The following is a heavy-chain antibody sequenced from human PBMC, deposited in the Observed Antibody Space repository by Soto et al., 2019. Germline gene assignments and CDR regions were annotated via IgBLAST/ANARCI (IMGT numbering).Heavy chain of an antibody. D-gene: IGHD2-8*02. CDR1: GGSISSYY. CDR2: VYYRGST. Sequence: SETLSLTCSVSGGSISSYYWSWIRQPPGKGLEWIGDVYYRGSTNYNPSLKSRVTISVDASKNQFSLKLSSVTAADTAVYYCARDSLTGNWYDPWGQGTLVTVSS. V-gene: IGHV4-59*01. J-gene: IGHJ5*02. CDR3: ARDSLTGNWYDP.